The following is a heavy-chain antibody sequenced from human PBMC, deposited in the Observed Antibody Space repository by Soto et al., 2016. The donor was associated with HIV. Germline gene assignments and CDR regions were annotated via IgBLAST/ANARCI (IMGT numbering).Heavy chain of an antibody. CDR1: GGSFSGYF. CDR2: INHSGST. CDR3: YYGLQFLDI. V-gene: IGHV4-34*01. J-gene: IGHJ4*02. D-gene: IGHD3-10*01. Sequence: QVQLQQWGAGLLKPSETLSLTCAVYGGSFSGYFWSWVRQPPEKGLEWIGEINHSGSTNYNPSLKSRVTISIDTSKNQFSLKLNSVRGGPSDNFNNYYGLQFLDIWGQGTQVIVS.